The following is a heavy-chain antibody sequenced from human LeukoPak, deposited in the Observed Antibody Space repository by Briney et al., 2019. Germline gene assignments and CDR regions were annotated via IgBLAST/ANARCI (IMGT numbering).Heavy chain of an antibody. Sequence: SETLSLTCAVYGGSFSGYYSSWIRQPPGKGLEWIGEINHSGSTNYNPSLKSRVTISVDTSKNQFSLKLSSVTAADTAVYYCARGRGHGSGSYYNPRYWYFDLWGRGTLVTVSS. CDR3: ARGRGHGSGSYYNPRYWYFDL. D-gene: IGHD3-10*01. V-gene: IGHV4-34*01. CDR2: INHSGST. J-gene: IGHJ2*01. CDR1: GGSFSGYY.